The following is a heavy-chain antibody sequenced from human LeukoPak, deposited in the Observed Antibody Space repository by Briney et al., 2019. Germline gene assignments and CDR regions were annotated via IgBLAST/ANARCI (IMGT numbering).Heavy chain of an antibody. CDR2: IIPIFGTA. J-gene: IGHJ6*03. Sequence: ASVKVSCKASGGTFSSYAISWVRQAPGQGLEWMGGIIPIFGTANYAQKFQGRVTITADESTSTAYMELSSLRSEDTAVYYCARDQGYCSSTSCYNYYYYYMDVWGKGTTVTVSS. CDR1: GGTFSSYA. D-gene: IGHD2-2*02. CDR3: ARDQGYCSSTSCYNYYYYYMDV. V-gene: IGHV1-69*13.